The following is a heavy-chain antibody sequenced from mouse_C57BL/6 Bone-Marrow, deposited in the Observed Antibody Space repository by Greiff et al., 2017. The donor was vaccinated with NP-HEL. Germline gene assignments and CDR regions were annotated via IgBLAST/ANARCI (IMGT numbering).Heavy chain of an antibody. CDR2: ISRGSSTI. V-gene: IGHV5-17*01. CDR1: GFTFSDYG. CDR3: AIGSYYPDYAMDY. D-gene: IGHD2-12*01. J-gene: IGHJ4*01. Sequence: EVQLVESGGGLVKPGGSLKLSCAASGFTFSDYGMHWVRQAPEKGLEWVGYISRGSSTIYYEDKVKGRFTISRDNAKNTLFLQMTSLRSEDTAMYYCAIGSYYPDYAMDYWGQGTSVTVSS.